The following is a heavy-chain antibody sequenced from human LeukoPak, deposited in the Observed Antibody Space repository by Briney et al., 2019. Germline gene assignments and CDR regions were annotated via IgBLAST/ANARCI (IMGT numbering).Heavy chain of an antibody. CDR3: ARDGRSASYKNGYFDY. J-gene: IGHJ4*02. CDR2: INDDGRST. V-gene: IGHV3-74*03. CDR1: GFTFGNYW. D-gene: IGHD3-10*01. Sequence: PGGSLRLSCAASGFTFGNYWMHWVRQTPGKEPVGVSRINDDGRSTAYAAFVKGRFTISRDNAKNTLYLQMNSLHVDDTAVYYCARDGRSASYKNGYFDYWGQGTVVTVSS.